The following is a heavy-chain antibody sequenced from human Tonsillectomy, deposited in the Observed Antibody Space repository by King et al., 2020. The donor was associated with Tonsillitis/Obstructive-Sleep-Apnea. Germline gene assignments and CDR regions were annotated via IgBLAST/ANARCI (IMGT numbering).Heavy chain of an antibody. V-gene: IGHV3-9*01. J-gene: IGHJ4*02. D-gene: IGHD3-22*01. CDR3: AKGVIGYYDSTGYGGFDY. CDR2: INWNSGSI. CDR1: GFTFDDYA. Sequence: EVQLVESGGGLVQPGRSLRLSCAASGFTFDDYAMHWVRQGPGKGLEWVSGINWNSGSIGYADSVKGRFTISRDNAKNSLYLQMNSLRAEDTALYYCAKGVIGYYDSTGYGGFDYWGQGTLVTVSS.